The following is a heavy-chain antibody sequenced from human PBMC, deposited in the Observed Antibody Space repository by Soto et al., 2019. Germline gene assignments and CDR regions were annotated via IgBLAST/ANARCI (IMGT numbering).Heavy chain of an antibody. V-gene: IGHV1-69*01. CDR3: ARARTGTTSYYYYGMDV. Sequence: QVQLVQSGAEVKKPGSSVKVSCKASGGTFSSYAISWVRQAPGQGLEWMGGIIPIFGTANYAQKFQGRVTITADESTSTAYMELSSLRSEDTAVYYCARARTGTTSYYYYGMDVWGQGTTVTVSS. CDR2: IIPIFGTA. CDR1: GGTFSSYA. J-gene: IGHJ6*02. D-gene: IGHD1-7*01.